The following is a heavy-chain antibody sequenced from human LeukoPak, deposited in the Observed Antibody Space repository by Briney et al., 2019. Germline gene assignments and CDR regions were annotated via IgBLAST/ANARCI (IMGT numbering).Heavy chain of an antibody. J-gene: IGHJ4*02. Sequence: GGSLRLSCAASEFIFSGYWMNWVRQAPGKGLEWVANIKQDGSEKQYVDSVRGRFTISRDNAKNSLYLQMNSLRDEDTAVYYCARDGFVGAADYWGQGTLATVSS. V-gene: IGHV3-7*01. D-gene: IGHD6-13*01. CDR3: ARDGFVGAADY. CDR2: IKQDGSEK. CDR1: EFIFSGYW.